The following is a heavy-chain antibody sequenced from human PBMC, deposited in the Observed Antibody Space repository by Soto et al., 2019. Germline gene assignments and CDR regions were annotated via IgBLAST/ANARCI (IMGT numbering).Heavy chain of an antibody. CDR3: ARDRETYYDFWSGYYSSGYYYYGMDV. V-gene: IGHV1-2*04. D-gene: IGHD3-3*01. Sequence: SVKVSCKASGYTFTGYYMHWVRQAPGQGLEWMGWINPNSGGTNYAQKFQGWVTMTRDTSISTAYMELSRLGSDDTAVYYCARDRETYYDFWSGYYSSGYYYYGMDVWGQGTTVTVSS. CDR1: GYTFTGYY. CDR2: INPNSGGT. J-gene: IGHJ6*02.